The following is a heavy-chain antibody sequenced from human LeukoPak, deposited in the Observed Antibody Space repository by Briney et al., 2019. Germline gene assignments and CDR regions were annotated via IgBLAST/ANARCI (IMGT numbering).Heavy chain of an antibody. CDR2: IYTSGST. CDR3: ARLRTVQYSLGDSYYYLDV. CDR1: GGSISSGSYY. V-gene: IGHV4-61*02. J-gene: IGHJ6*04. Sequence: SETLSLTCTVSGGSISSGSYYWSWIRQPAGKGLEWIGRIYTSGSTNYNPSLKSRVTISVDTSKNQFSLKLSSVTAADTAVYYCARLRTVQYSLGDSYYYLDVWGKGTMVTVSS. D-gene: IGHD2-21*02.